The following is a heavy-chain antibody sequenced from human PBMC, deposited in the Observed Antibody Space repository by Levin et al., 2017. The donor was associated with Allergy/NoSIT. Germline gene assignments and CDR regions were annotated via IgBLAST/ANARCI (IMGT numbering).Heavy chain of an antibody. CDR1: GYTFTSYD. D-gene: IGHD4-23*01. V-gene: IGHV1-8*01. CDR3: ARGRGYGDNYFDY. CDR2: MNPNSGNT. J-gene: IGHJ4*02. Sequence: ASVKVSCKASGYTFTSYDINWVRQATGQGLEWMGWMNPNSGNTGCAQRFQGRITMTRNTSISTGYMELSSLGSEDNGVYYCARGRGYGDNYFDYWGQGTLVTVSS.